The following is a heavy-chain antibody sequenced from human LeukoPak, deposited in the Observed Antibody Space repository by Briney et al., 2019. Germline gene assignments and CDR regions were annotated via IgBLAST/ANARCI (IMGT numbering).Heavy chain of an antibody. Sequence: RTGGSLRLSCAASGFTFSRYWMHWVRHVPGKGLVWVSGFGGSDERTYYADSVKGRFTISRDNSKNTLYLQMNSLRAEDTAVYYCGRGWAVDFRGQGTLVTVSS. CDR2: FGGSDERT. D-gene: IGHD5-24*01. CDR1: GFTFSRYW. V-gene: IGHV3-NL1*01. CDR3: GRGWAVDF. J-gene: IGHJ4*02.